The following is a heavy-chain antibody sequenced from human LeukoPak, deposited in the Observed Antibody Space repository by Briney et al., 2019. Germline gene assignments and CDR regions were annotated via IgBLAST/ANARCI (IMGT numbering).Heavy chain of an antibody. CDR1: GGSFSGYY. D-gene: IGHD3-22*01. J-gene: IGHJ6*03. Sequence: SETLSLTCAVYGGSFSGYYWSWLRQPPGKGLEWIGEINHSGSTNYNPSLKSRVTISVDTSKNQFSLRLSSVTAADTAVYYCARGVWYYYDSSPNLSYDYYYYMDVWGKGTTVTTSS. CDR3: ARGVWYYYDSSPNLSYDYYYYMDV. CDR2: INHSGST. V-gene: IGHV4-34*01.